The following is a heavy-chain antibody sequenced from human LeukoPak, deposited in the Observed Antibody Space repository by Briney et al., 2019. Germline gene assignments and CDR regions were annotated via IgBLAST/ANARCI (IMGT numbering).Heavy chain of an antibody. CDR2: ISAYNGNT. D-gene: IGHD2-15*01. V-gene: IGHV1-18*01. J-gene: IGHJ6*03. CDR3: ARAYCSGGSCSYYYYMDV. CDR1: GYTFTSYG. Sequence: ASVKVSCKASGYTFTSYGILWVRQAPGQGLEWMGWISAYNGNTNYAQKLQGRVTMTTDTSTSTAYMELRSLRSDDTAVYYCARAYCSGGSCSYYYYMDVWGKGTTVTVSS.